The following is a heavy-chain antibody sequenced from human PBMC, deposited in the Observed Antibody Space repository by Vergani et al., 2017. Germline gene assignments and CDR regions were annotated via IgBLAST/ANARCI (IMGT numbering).Heavy chain of an antibody. V-gene: IGHV3-48*02. CDR3: ARGAFVAVAGTNFDY. D-gene: IGHD6-19*01. CDR1: GLTFSSNS. Sequence: EVKLVESGGGLVQPGGSLRLSCAASGLTFSSNSMNWVRQAPGKGLWWVSNISSSSSTIYYADTVKGRFTITRDNAKNSLYLQMNSLIDEDTAVYYCARGAFVAVAGTNFDYWGQGTLVTVSS. CDR2: ISSSSSTI. J-gene: IGHJ4*02.